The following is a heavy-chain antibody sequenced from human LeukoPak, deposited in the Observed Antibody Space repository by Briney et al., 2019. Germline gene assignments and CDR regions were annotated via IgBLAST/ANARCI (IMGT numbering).Heavy chain of an antibody. CDR3: ARDLGPGGYDDHYYGMDV. J-gene: IGHJ6*02. CDR1: GFTFSSYA. CDR2: ISYDGSNK. D-gene: IGHD5-12*01. Sequence: GGSLRLSCAASGFTFSSYAMHWVRQAPGKGLEWVAVISYDGSNKYYADSVKGRFTISRDNSKNTLYLQTNSLRAEDTAVYYCARDLGPGGYDDHYYGMDVWGQGTTVTVSS. V-gene: IGHV3-30*04.